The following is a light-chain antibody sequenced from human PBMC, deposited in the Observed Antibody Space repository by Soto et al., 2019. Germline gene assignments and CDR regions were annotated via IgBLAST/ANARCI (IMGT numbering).Light chain of an antibody. CDR1: RSNIGGNS. CDR3: GSWHSSLSAYV. Sequence: SALTPPPSVLSAPGHHVSISCSGSRSNIGGNSVSWYQQLPGTAPKPLIHDDNKPPSGIPDRFSGSKCGTSATLGITGFKTGDEADYYCGSWHSSLSAYVSGAGTKVTVL. V-gene: IGLV1-51*01. CDR2: DDN. J-gene: IGLJ1*01.